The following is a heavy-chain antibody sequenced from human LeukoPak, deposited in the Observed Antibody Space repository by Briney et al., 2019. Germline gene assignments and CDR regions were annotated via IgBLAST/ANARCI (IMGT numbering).Heavy chain of an antibody. Sequence: PGGSLRLSCAASGFTFCSYSMNWVRQAPGKGLEWVSSISSSSSYIYYADSVKGRFTISRDNAKNSLYLQMNSLRAEDTAVYYCARVIRVAVDAFDIWGQGTMVTVSS. CDR1: GFTFCSYS. D-gene: IGHD2-15*01. CDR3: ARVIRVAVDAFDI. J-gene: IGHJ3*02. V-gene: IGHV3-21*01. CDR2: ISSSSSYI.